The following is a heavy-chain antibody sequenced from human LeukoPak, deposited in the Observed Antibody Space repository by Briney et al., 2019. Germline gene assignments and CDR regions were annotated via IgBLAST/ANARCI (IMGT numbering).Heavy chain of an antibody. CDR3: ARERLGTFDY. J-gene: IGHJ4*02. V-gene: IGHV4-38-2*01. D-gene: IGHD1-1*01. Sequence: SETLSLTCAVSGYSISSGYYWGWIRQPPGKGLEWIGSIYHSGSTYYNPSLQSRVTISVDTSKNQFSLKLRSVTAADTAVYYCARERLGTFDYWGQGTLVTVSS. CDR2: IYHSGST. CDR1: GYSISSGYY.